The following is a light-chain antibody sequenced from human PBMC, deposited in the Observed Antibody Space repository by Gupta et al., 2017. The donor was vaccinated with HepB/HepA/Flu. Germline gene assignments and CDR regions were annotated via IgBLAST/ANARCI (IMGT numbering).Light chain of an antibody. CDR1: NPNIGNNN. CDR3: AAWDDSLNGVI. Sequence: QSVLTQPPSASGTPGQRVTISCSGSNPNIGNNNVNWYQQLPGTAPNLLIYSNNQRPSGVPDRFSGSKSGTSASLAISGLQAEDEADYYCAAWDDSLNGVIFGGGTKVTVL. J-gene: IGLJ2*01. CDR2: SNN. V-gene: IGLV1-44*01.